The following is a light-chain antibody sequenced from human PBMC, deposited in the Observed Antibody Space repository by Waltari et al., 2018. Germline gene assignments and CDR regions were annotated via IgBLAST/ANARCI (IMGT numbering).Light chain of an antibody. CDR2: DAS. CDR1: QSVSTY. Sequence: IELTLSPATLSLSQGERATLSCRASQSVSTYFAWYQQRPGQAPRLLIYDASNMASGIPARFSGSGSGTDFTLTISSLEPEDFAVYYCQQRSNWPPWTFGQGTKVEIK. CDR3: QQRSNWPPWT. J-gene: IGKJ1*01. V-gene: IGKV3-11*01.